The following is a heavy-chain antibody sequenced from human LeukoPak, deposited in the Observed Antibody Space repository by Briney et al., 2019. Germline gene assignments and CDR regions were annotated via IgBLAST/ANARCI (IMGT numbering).Heavy chain of an antibody. CDR3: AKDPDPPQSWFDP. J-gene: IGHJ5*02. CDR1: GFTFNYYA. Sequence: GGPLRLSCAASGFTFNYYAMSWVRQAPGKGLEWVSAISGSGDITYYADSVKGRFTISRDNSKNTLYLQMNGLRADDTSLYYCAKDPDPPQSWFDPWGQGTLVTVSS. V-gene: IGHV3-23*01. CDR2: ISGSGDIT.